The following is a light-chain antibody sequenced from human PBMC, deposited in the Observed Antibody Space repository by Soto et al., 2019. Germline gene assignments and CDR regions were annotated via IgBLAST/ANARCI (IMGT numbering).Light chain of an antibody. CDR3: TSYTTAGTYV. J-gene: IGLJ1*01. V-gene: IGLV2-14*03. CDR1: SSDLGDYNY. Sequence: QSVLTQPASVSGSPGQSITISCTGASSDLGDYNYVSWYQQHPGKAPKLMIYDVSSRPSGVSDRFSGSKSGNTASLTISGLQAEDEADYYGTSYTTAGTYVFATGTKLTV. CDR2: DVS.